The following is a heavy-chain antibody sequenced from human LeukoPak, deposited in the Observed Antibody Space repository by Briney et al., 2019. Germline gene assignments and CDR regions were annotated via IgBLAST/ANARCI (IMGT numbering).Heavy chain of an antibody. V-gene: IGHV3-7*03. CDR3: AKKGGNYYDSSGPYYFDY. J-gene: IGHJ4*02. CDR1: GFTFSSYW. D-gene: IGHD3-22*01. Sequence: GGSLRLSCAASGFTFSSYWMSWVRQAPGKGLEWVANIKQDGSEKYYVDSVKGRFTISRDNAKNTLYLQMNSLSAEDTALYYCAKKGGNYYDSSGPYYFDYWGQGTLVTVSS. CDR2: IKQDGSEK.